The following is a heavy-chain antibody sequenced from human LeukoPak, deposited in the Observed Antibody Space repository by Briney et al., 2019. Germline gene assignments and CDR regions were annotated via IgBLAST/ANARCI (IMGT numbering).Heavy chain of an antibody. CDR3: ARSPVATSAPWYFDY. CDR2: ISAYNGNT. D-gene: IGHD5-12*01. V-gene: IGHV1-18*01. Sequence: GASVKVSCKASGYTFTSYGISWVRQAPGQGLEWMGWISAYNGNTNYAQKLQGRVTMTTDTSTSTAYMELRSLRSDDTAVYYCARSPVATSAPWYFDYWGQGTLVTVSS. J-gene: IGHJ4*02. CDR1: GYTFTSYG.